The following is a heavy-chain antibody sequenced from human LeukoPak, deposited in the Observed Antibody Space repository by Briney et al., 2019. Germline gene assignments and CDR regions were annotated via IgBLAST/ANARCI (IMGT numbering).Heavy chain of an antibody. J-gene: IGHJ4*02. Sequence: SQTLSLTCAVSGGSISSGGYSWSWIRRPPGKGLEWIGYISYSGNTYYNPSLKSRVTISIDTSKNQFSLKLSSVTAADTAVYYCARDGSGWVDYWGQGTLVTVSS. CDR1: GGSISSGGYS. D-gene: IGHD6-19*01. CDR3: ARDGSGWVDY. CDR2: ISYSGNT. V-gene: IGHV4-30-4*07.